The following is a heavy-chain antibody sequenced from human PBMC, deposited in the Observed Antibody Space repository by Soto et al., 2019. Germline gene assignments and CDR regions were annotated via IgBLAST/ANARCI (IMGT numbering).Heavy chain of an antibody. J-gene: IGHJ5*02. Sequence: PGGSLRLSCAASGFTFSSYSMNWVRQAPGKGLEWVSSISSSSSYIYYADSVKGRFTISRDNAKNSLYLQMNSLRAEDTAVYYCARDSSVVVVPAAMLDPWGQGTLVTVSS. CDR3: ARDSSVVVVPAAMLDP. CDR1: GFTFSSYS. V-gene: IGHV3-21*01. CDR2: ISSSSSYI. D-gene: IGHD2-2*01.